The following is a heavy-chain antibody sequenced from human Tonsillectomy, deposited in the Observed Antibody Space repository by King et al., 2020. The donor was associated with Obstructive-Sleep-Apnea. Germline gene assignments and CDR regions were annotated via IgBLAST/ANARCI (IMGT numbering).Heavy chain of an antibody. CDR1: GFTFSDYY. D-gene: IGHD3-16*01. CDR2: VSGTGDTL. J-gene: IGHJ4*02. Sequence: VQLAESGGGLVKPGGSLRLSCAASGFTFSDYYMNWLRQSPGKGLEWLAFVSGTGDTLYYADSVRGRFTISRDNDKNSLSLQMNSLRAADTATYYCTRGVFSDFWGRGTLVTVSS. V-gene: IGHV3-11*01. CDR3: TRGVFSDF.